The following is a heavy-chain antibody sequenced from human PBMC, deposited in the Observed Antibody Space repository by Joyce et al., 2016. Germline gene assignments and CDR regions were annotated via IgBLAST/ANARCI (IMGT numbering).Heavy chain of an antibody. V-gene: IGHV3-23*01. CDR1: GFTFSSYA. D-gene: IGHD3-3*01. CDR2: FSASGGST. J-gene: IGHJ4*02. Sequence: EVQLLESGGGLVQPGGSLRLSCAASGFTFSSYAMSWVRQAPGKGLELVPTFSASGGSTYYADSVKGRFTISRDNSEDSLYLHMNSLRAEDTAVYYCATWAPTNYDFWSGYSYYFDNWGQGTLVTVSS. CDR3: ATWAPTNYDFWSGYSYYFDN.